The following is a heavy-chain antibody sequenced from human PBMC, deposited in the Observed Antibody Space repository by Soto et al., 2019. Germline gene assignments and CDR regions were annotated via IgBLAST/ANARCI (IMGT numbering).Heavy chain of an antibody. CDR3: AGDVPSSVSGGLDY. CDR2: IKSKADGETT. D-gene: IGHD3-10*01. Sequence: EVQLVESGGGLVRPGASLILSCATSGFAFSSAWMSWVRQAPGKGLEWVGRIKSKADGETTDYAAPVKGRFTVSRDDSKNVLYMQMTSLIIEDTAVYYCAGDVPSSVSGGLDYWGQGTLVTVSS. V-gene: IGHV3-15*05. J-gene: IGHJ4*02. CDR1: GFAFSSAW.